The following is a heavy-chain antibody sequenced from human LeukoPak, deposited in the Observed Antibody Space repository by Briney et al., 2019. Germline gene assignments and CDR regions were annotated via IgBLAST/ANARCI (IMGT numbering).Heavy chain of an antibody. CDR3: ARHVLYSYGPQWWFDP. CDR1: GYSFTSYW. V-gene: IGHV5-51*01. CDR2: IYPGDSES. D-gene: IGHD5-18*01. J-gene: IGHJ5*02. Sequence: GESLKISCKASGYSFTSYWIAWVRQMPGKGLEWMGIIYPGDSESRYSPSFQGHVTISADKSSSTAYLQWSSLKASDTAIYYCARHVLYSYGPQWWFDPWGQGTLVTVSS.